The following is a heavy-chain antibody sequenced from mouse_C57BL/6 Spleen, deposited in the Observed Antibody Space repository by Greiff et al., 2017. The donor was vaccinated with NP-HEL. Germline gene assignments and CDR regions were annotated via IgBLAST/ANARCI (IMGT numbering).Heavy chain of an antibody. CDR2: IYPSDSET. J-gene: IGHJ2*01. CDR3: ARGTTPRFDY. D-gene: IGHD2-1*01. CDR1: GYTFTSYW. V-gene: IGHV1-61*01. Sequence: QVQLQQPGAELVRPGSSVKLSCKASGYTFTSYWMDWVKQRPGQGLEWIGNIYPSDSETHYNQKFKDKATLTVDKSSSTAYMQLSSLTSEDSSVYYCARGTTPRFDYWGQGTTLTVSS.